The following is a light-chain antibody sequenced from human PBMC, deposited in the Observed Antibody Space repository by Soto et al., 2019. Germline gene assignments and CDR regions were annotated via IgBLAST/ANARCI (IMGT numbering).Light chain of an antibody. CDR3: QQYDNLPLT. Sequence: DSQMTQSPSSLSASVGDRVTITCQASQDISNYLNWYQQKPGKAPKLLIYDASNLETGVPSRFSGSGSGTDFTFTISSLQPEDIATYYCQQYDNLPLTFAQGTRLAIK. CDR2: DAS. V-gene: IGKV1-33*01. J-gene: IGKJ5*01. CDR1: QDISNY.